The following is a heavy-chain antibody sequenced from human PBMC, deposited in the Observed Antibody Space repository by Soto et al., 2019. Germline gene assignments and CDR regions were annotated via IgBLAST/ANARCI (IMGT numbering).Heavy chain of an antibody. Sequence: QVHLVHSGAEVKKPGASVKVSCQASGYTFISYHMHWVRQAPGQGLEWMGVINPFYGETRYAQKFQGRVTMTRDTSTSTVYMELSSLRSEDTAVYYCARARGISFGYNYFDHWGQGTLVTVSS. CDR2: INPFYGET. V-gene: IGHV1-46*01. J-gene: IGHJ5*02. D-gene: IGHD5-18*01. CDR1: GYTFISYH. CDR3: ARARGISFGYNYFDH.